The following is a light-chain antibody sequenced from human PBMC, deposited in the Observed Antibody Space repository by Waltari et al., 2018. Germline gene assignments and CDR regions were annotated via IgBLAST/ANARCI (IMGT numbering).Light chain of an antibody. Sequence: QSVLTQPPSVSGAPGQRVPIPCTGSSSNIGAGYVVHWYQQLPGTAPKLLIYGNSNRPSGVPDRFSGSKSGTSASLAITGLQAEDEADYYCQSYDSSLSVVFGGGTKLTVL. CDR3: QSYDSSLSVV. CDR1: SSNIGAGYV. V-gene: IGLV1-40*01. CDR2: GNS. J-gene: IGLJ2*01.